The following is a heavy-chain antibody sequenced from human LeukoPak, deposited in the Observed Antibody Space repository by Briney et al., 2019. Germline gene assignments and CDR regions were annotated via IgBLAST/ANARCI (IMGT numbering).Heavy chain of an antibody. V-gene: IGHV4-34*01. CDR1: GGSFSGYY. CDR3: ARVGRYYYGSGRRNWFDP. Sequence: SSETLSLTCAVYGGSFSGYYWSWIRQPPGKGLEWIGEINHSGSTNYNPSLKSRVTISVDTSENQFSLKLSSVTAADTAVYYCARVGRYYYGSGRRNWFDPWGQGTLVTVSS. D-gene: IGHD3-10*01. J-gene: IGHJ5*02. CDR2: INHSGST.